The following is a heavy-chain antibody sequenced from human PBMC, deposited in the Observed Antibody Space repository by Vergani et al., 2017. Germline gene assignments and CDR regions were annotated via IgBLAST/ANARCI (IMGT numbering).Heavy chain of an antibody. J-gene: IGHJ4*02. CDR3: ARLNCNHGYFDY. Sequence: QVQLVESGGGLVKPGGSLRLSCAASGFTFSDYYMSWIRQAPGKGLEWVSYISSSSSYTNYADSVKGRFTISRDNAKNSLYLQMNSLRAEDTAVYYCARLNCNHGYFDYWGQGTLVTVSS. CDR1: GFTFSDYY. CDR2: ISSSSSYT. D-gene: IGHD1-14*01. V-gene: IGHV3-11*06.